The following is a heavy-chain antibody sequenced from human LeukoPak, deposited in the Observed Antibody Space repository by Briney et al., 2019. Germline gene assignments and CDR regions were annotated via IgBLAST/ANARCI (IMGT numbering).Heavy chain of an antibody. J-gene: IGHJ4*02. CDR1: GYSFTNYW. V-gene: IGHV5-51*01. Sequence: GESLKISCKGSGYSFTNYWIGWVRQMPGKGLEWMGIIYPGDSDTRYSPSFQGQVTISADKSISTAYLQWSSLKASDTAMYCCARQGQQPEHGFDYWGQGTLVTVSS. CDR3: ARQGQQPEHGFDY. D-gene: IGHD1-14*01. CDR2: IYPGDSDT.